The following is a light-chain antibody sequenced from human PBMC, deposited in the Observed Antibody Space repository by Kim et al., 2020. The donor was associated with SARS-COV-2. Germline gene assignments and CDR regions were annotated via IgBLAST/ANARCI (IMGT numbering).Light chain of an antibody. J-gene: IGKJ2*01. Sequence: SEAVGDRVTITCRASQGSRNDLGWYQQKPGKAPKLLIYAASSLQSGVPSRFSGSGSGTDFTLTISSLQPEDFATYYCLQDYNYPYTFGQGTKLEI. CDR1: QGSRND. V-gene: IGKV1-6*01. CDR3: LQDYNYPYT. CDR2: AAS.